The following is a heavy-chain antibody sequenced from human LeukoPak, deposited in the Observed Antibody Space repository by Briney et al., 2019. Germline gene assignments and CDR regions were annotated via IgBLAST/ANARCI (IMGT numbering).Heavy chain of an antibody. CDR2: INPGGSEK. CDR3: ARWGLAYAIDY. V-gene: IGHV3-7*01. D-gene: IGHD2-8*01. CDR1: GFTFSTYW. Sequence: GGALRLSCAASGFTFSTYWMAWLRQAPRKGLEWVANINPGGSEKYYADSVKGRFTIFRDDAKNPLYLQVDSLRAEDTAVYSCARWGLAYAIDYWGQGTLVTVSS. J-gene: IGHJ4*02.